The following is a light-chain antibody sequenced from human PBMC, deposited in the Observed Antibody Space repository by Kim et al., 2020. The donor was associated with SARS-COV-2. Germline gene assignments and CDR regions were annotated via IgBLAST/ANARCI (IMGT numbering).Light chain of an antibody. CDR1: FSNIGGNN. V-gene: IGLV1-44*01. CDR2: TNN. CDR3: AAWDGRLNAYV. J-gene: IGLJ1*01. Sequence: GQRVSISCSGSFSNIGGNNVNWDQHIPGRAPRLLIHTNNQRPSGVPDRFAGSKSDTSASLAISGLQSDDEADYYCAAWDGRLNAYVFGTGTKVTVL.